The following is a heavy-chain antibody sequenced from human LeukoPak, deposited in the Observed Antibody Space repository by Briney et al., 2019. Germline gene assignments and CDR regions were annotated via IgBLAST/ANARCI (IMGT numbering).Heavy chain of an antibody. J-gene: IGHJ4*02. Sequence: ASVKVSCKASGYTFTGYYMHWVRQAPGQGLEWMGWINPNSGGTNYAQKFQGRVAMTRDTSISTAYMELSRLRSDDTAVYYCARDSRRITMVRGVIALGYWGQGTLVTVSS. CDR2: INPNSGGT. CDR1: GYTFTGYY. D-gene: IGHD3-10*01. V-gene: IGHV1-2*02. CDR3: ARDSRRITMVRGVIALGY.